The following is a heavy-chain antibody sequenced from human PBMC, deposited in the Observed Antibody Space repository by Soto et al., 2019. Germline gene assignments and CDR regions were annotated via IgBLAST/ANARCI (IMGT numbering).Heavy chain of an antibody. V-gene: IGHV3-21*01. CDR2: ISISSSYI. J-gene: IGHJ4*02. CDR1: GFTFSSYS. D-gene: IGHD1-1*01. Sequence: PGGSLRLSCAASGFTFSSYSMNWVRQAPGKGLEWVSSISISSSYIYYADSVEGRFTISRDNAKNSLYLQMNSLRAEDTAVYFCAREGSYWNDVGPDWGQGTLVTVSS. CDR3: AREGSYWNDVGPD.